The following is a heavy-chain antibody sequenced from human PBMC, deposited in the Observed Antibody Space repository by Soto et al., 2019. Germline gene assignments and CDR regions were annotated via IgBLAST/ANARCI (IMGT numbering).Heavy chain of an antibody. CDR3: ARDIRGSYYSYYFDY. D-gene: IGHD1-26*01. V-gene: IGHV1-18*01. CDR2: ISAYNGNT. CDR1: GYTFTSYG. Sequence: QVQLVQSGAEVKKPGASVKVSCKASGYTFTSYGISWVRQAPGQGLERMGWISAYNGNTNYAQKLQGRVTMTTDTSTSTAYMELRSLISDDTAVYYCARDIRGSYYSYYFDYWGQGTLVTVSS. J-gene: IGHJ4*02.